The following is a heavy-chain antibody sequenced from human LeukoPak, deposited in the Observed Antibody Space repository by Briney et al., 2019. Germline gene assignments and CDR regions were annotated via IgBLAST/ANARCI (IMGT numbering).Heavy chain of an antibody. CDR3: AKDNSHRHYYGSGSYSDY. Sequence: PGGSLRLSCAASGFTFSSYGMSWVRQAPGKGLEWVSAISGSGGSTYYADSVKGRFTISRDNSKNTLYLQMNSLRAEDTAVYYCAKDNSHRHYYGSGSYSDYWGQGTLVTVSS. D-gene: IGHD3-10*01. J-gene: IGHJ4*02. CDR2: ISGSGGST. V-gene: IGHV3-23*01. CDR1: GFTFSSYG.